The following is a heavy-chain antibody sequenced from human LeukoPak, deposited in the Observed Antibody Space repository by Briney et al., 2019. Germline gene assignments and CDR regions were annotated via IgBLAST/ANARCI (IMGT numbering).Heavy chain of an antibody. CDR1: GYPSSSYG. V-gene: IGHV3-30*18. D-gene: IGHD1-1*01. Sequence: PGRSLRLSCTDSGYPSSSYGMHWVRQAPGKGLEWVAAISYDGSNKNYGDSVKGRFTISRDNSNSTVYLQMNSLRTEDTAVYYCAKDRDWKYYFKYWGQVSLVTVSS. CDR2: ISYDGSNK. J-gene: IGHJ4*02. CDR3: AKDRDWKYYFKY.